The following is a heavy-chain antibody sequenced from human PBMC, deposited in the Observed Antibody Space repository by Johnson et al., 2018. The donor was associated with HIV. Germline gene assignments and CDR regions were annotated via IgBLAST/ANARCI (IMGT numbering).Heavy chain of an antibody. CDR1: GFAFSSYG. CDR2: ISYDGNNK. Sequence: QVQLVESGGGVVQPGRSLRLSCAASGFAFSSYGMHWVRQAPGKGLEWVAVISYDGNNKFQADSVKGRFTISRYNSKNTLYLQMNSLRAEDTAVYYCARSYSTSWNASDIWGQGTMVTVSS. V-gene: IGHV3-30*03. J-gene: IGHJ3*02. CDR3: ARSYSTSWNASDI. D-gene: IGHD4-11*01.